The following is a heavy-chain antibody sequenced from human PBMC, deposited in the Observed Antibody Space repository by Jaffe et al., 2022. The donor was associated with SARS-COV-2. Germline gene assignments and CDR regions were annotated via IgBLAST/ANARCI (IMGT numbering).Heavy chain of an antibody. D-gene: IGHD6-19*01. CDR1: GDSVRGPYY. Sequence: QVQLQESGPGLVKPSQTLSLTCTVSGDSVRGPYYWSWIRQPAGKSLEWIGRIYFNGNTNYNPSLRGRFTMSVDSSKNQFFLNVSSVIAADTAVYYCARAEPVAALYFDTWGQGVVATVSS. CDR3: ARAEPVAALYFDT. V-gene: IGHV4-61*02. CDR2: IYFNGNT. J-gene: IGHJ4*02.